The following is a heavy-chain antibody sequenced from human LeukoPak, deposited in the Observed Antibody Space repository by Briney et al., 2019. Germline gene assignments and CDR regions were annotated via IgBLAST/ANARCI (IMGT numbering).Heavy chain of an antibody. CDR1: GGSISSSSYY. V-gene: IGHV4-39*07. CDR3: ARSMQQLPNRVY. J-gene: IGHJ4*02. D-gene: IGHD6-13*01. CDR2: IYYSGST. Sequence: NSLETLSLTCTVSGGSISSSSYYWGWIRQPPGKGLEWIGSIYYSGSTYYNPSLKSRVTISVDTSKNQFSLKLSSVTAADTAVYYCARSMQQLPNRVYWGQGTLVTVSS.